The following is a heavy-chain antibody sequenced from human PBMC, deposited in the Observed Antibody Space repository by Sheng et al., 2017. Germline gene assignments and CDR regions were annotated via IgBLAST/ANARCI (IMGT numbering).Heavy chain of an antibody. CDR3: AKHSSNWYYFDY. CDR2: IFYSGST. CDR1: GGSISSSSYY. D-gene: IGHD6-13*01. Sequence: QLQLQESGPGLVKPSETLSLTCTVSGGSISSSSYYWGWIRQPPGKGLQWIGSIFYSGSTYYNPSLKSRVTISMDTSKNQFSLKLSSVTAADTAVYYCAKHSSNWYYFDYWGQGTLGHRSPQ. J-gene: IGHJ4*02. V-gene: IGHV4-39*07.